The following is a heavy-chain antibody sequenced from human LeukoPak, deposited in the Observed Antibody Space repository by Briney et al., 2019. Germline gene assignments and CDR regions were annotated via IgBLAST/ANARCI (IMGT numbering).Heavy chain of an antibody. D-gene: IGHD6-6*01. CDR3: ASSSRDYQFAY. V-gene: IGHV4-39*07. CDR2: IYYSGST. CDR1: GGSISSSSYY. J-gene: IGHJ4*02. Sequence: PSATLSLTCTVSGGSISSSSYYWGWIRQPPGKGLEWIGSIYYSGSTYYNPSLKSRVTISVDTSKNQFSLKLSSVTAADTAVYYCASSSRDYQFAYWGQGTLVTVSS.